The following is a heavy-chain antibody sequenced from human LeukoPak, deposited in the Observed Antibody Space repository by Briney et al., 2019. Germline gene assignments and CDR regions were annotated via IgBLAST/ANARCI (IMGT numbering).Heavy chain of an antibody. CDR3: AKARAAAVPLIDAFDI. D-gene: IGHD6-13*01. J-gene: IGHJ3*02. CDR2: ISGSGGST. V-gene: IGHV3-23*01. CDR1: GFTFSSYA. Sequence: GGSLRLSCAASGFTFSSYAMSWVRQAPGKGLEWVSAISGSGGSTYYADSVKGRFTISRDNSKNTLYLQMNSLRAEDTAVYYCAKARAAAVPLIDAFDIWGQGTMVTVSS.